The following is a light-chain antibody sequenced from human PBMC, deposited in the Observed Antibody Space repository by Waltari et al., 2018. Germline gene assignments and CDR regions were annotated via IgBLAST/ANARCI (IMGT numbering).Light chain of an antibody. Sequence: DVGWTQYPLSLPVTLGQPASISCRSSQSLVYSDGNTFLHWFQQRPGQSPRRLIYKVSNQDYAVPDRLSGRRSGTDFTLKISRVEAVHVGIYYCMHGPHWPPSLTFGGGTKVEIK. V-gene: IGKV2-30*01. J-gene: IGKJ4*01. CDR1: QSLVYSDGNTF. CDR2: KVS. CDR3: MHGPHWPPSLT.